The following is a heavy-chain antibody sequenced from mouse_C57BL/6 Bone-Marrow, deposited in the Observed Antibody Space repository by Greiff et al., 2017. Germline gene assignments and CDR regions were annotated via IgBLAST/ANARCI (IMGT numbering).Heavy chain of an antibody. CDR3: AREEIYYDYGFAY. CDR2: IDPSDSYT. J-gene: IGHJ3*01. V-gene: IGHV1-69*01. CDR1: GYTFTIYW. D-gene: IGHD2-4*01. Sequence: QVQLQQPGAELVMPGASVKLSCKASGYTFTIYWMHWVKQRPGQGLEWIGEIDPSDSYTNYNQKFKGKSTLTVDKSSSTAYMQLSSLTSEDSAVYYCAREEIYYDYGFAYWGQGTLVTVSA.